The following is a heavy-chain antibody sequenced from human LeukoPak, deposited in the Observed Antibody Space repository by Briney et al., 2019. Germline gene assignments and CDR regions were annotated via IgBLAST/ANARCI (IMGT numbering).Heavy chain of an antibody. CDR2: INAGNGNT. J-gene: IGHJ3*02. V-gene: IGHV1-3*01. D-gene: IGHD6-19*01. Sequence: ASVKVSCKASGYTFTSYAMHWVRQAPGQRLEWMGWINAGNGNTKYSQKFQGRVTITRDTSASTAYMELSSLRSEDTAVYYCARDQWLVLNAFDIWGQGTMVTASS. CDR1: GYTFTSYA. CDR3: ARDQWLVLNAFDI.